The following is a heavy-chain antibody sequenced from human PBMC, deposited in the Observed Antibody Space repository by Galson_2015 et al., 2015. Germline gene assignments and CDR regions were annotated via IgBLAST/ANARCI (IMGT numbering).Heavy chain of an antibody. V-gene: IGHV3-30*03. CDR1: GFTFSSYG. Sequence: SLRLSCAASGFTFSSYGMHWVRQAPGKGLEWVAVISYDGSNKYYADSVKGRFTISRDNSKNTLYLQMNSLRAEDTAVYYCARESVLLWFGELRGYYFDYWGQGTLVTVSS. J-gene: IGHJ4*02. D-gene: IGHD3-10*01. CDR2: ISYDGSNK. CDR3: ARESVLLWFGELRGYYFDY.